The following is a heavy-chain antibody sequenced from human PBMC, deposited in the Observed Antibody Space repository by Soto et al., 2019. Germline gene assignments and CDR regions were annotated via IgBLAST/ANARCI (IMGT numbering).Heavy chain of an antibody. CDR2: ISPTSGYT. Sequence: GGSLRLSCAASGFTFSSYAMGWVRQAPGKGLEWVSYISPTSGYTNYADSVEGRFTISRDYAKDLVYLQMNSLRAEDTAVYYCAREEPYGGNSLDYWGQGTLVTVSS. CDR1: GFTFSSYA. V-gene: IGHV3-21*05. CDR3: AREEPYGGNSLDY. J-gene: IGHJ4*02. D-gene: IGHD4-17*01.